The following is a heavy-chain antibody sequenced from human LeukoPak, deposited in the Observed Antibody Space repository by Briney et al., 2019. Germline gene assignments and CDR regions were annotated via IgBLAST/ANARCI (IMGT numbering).Heavy chain of an antibody. J-gene: IGHJ5*02. CDR1: GGTFSSYA. V-gene: IGHV1-69*05. CDR2: IIPIFGTA. CDR3: ARSPLGYYYDSSGSNWFDP. D-gene: IGHD3-22*01. Sequence: SVKVSCKAPGGTFSSYAISWVRQAPGQGLEWMGRIIPIFGTANYAQKFQGRVTITTDESTSTAYMELSSLRSEDTAVYYCARSPLGYYYDSSGSNWFDPWGQGTLVTVSS.